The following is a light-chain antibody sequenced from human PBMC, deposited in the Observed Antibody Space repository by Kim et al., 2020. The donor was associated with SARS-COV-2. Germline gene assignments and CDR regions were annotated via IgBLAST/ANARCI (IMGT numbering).Light chain of an antibody. J-gene: IGLJ1*01. CDR1: ISDIGEYDF. CDR2: EVT. Sequence: GQSVTINCTGTISDIGEYDFVSWYQQRPGQVPKLVIYEVTQRPSGVPDRFSGSKSGNTASLTVSGLQSEDEAQYYCCAYAGLSTLVFGTGTKVTVL. CDR3: CAYAGLSTLV. V-gene: IGLV2-8*01.